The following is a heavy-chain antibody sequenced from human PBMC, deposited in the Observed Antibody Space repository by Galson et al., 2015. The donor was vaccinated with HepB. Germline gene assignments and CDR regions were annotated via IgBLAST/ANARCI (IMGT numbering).Heavy chain of an antibody. CDR2: INPNGGST. CDR3: TTRGWSGSLYGVDV. D-gene: IGHD3-3*01. Sequence: SVKVSCKASGYTFTNYYMHWVRQAPGQGLEWMGIINPNGGSTNYAQKFQGRVTMTRDTSTSTVYMELSSLRSEDTAVYYCTTRGWSGSLYGVDVWGQGTTVSVSS. J-gene: IGHJ6*02. CDR1: GYTFTNYY. V-gene: IGHV1-46*03.